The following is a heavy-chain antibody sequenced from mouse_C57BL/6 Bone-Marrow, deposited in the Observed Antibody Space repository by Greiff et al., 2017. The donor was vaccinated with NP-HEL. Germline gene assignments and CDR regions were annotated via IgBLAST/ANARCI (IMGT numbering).Heavy chain of an antibody. J-gene: IGHJ3*01. Sequence: EVKLVESVAELVRPGASVKLSCTASGFNIKNTYMHWVKQRPEQGLEWIGRIDPANGNTKYAPKFQGKATITADTSSNTAYLQLSSLTSEDTAIYYCARSYYSNYGWFAYWGQGTLVTVSA. CDR2: IDPANGNT. V-gene: IGHV14-3*01. CDR1: GFNIKNTY. CDR3: ARSYYSNYGWFAY. D-gene: IGHD2-5*01.